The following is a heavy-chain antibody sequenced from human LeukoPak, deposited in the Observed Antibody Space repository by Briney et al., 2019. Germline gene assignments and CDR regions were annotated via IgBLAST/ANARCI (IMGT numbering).Heavy chain of an antibody. D-gene: IGHD6-19*01. J-gene: IGHJ4*02. V-gene: IGHV3-33*01. Sequence: GRSLRLSCAASGFTFSSYGMHWVRQAPGKGLEWVAVIWYDGSNKYYADSVKGRFTISRDNSKNTLYLQMNSLRAEDTAVYYCAREGRQWLVLDYWGQGTLVTVSS. CDR3: AREGRQWLVLDY. CDR1: GFTFSSYG. CDR2: IWYDGSNK.